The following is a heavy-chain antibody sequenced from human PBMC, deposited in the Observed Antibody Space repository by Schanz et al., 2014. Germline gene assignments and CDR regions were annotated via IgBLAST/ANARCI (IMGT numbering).Heavy chain of an antibody. CDR1: GFTFSSYW. CDR3: ARGGSGSHYRLDY. J-gene: IGHJ4*02. Sequence: EVQLLESGGGLAQPGGSLRLSCAASGFTFSSYWMHWVRQVPGKGLVWVSYVSRSTPDIYYADSMKGRFTVSRDNAENALYLQMNSLRAEDTGLYFCARGGSGSHYRLDYWGQGTLVTVSS. D-gene: IGHD1-26*01. CDR2: VSRSTPDI. V-gene: IGHV3-48*01.